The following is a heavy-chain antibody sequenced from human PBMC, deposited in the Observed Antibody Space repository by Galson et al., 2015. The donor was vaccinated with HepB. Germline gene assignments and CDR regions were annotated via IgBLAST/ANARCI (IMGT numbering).Heavy chain of an antibody. CDR2: INAGNGNT. CDR3: ARDLVIGGIAAAGTAYYYGMDV. D-gene: IGHD6-13*01. CDR1: GYTFTSYA. J-gene: IGHJ6*02. Sequence: SVKVSCKASGYTFTSYAMHWVRQAPGQRLEWMGWINAGNGNTKYSQKFQGRVTITRDTSASTAYMELSSLRSEDTAVYYCARDLVIGGIAAAGTAYYYGMDVWGQGTTVTVSS. V-gene: IGHV1-3*01.